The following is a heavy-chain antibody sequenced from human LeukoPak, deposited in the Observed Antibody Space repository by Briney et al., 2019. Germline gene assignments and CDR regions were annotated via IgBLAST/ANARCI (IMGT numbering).Heavy chain of an antibody. J-gene: IGHJ4*02. Sequence: SQTLSLTCAISGDSVSSNGVAWNWIRQSPSRGLEWLGRTYYRSKWFNDYAVSVNSQITISPDISKNQFSLQLNSVTPEDTAVYFCARGAWRSFDYWGQGTLVTVTS. V-gene: IGHV6-1*01. CDR2: TYYRSKWFN. CDR3: ARGAWRSFDY. CDR1: GDSVSSNGVA.